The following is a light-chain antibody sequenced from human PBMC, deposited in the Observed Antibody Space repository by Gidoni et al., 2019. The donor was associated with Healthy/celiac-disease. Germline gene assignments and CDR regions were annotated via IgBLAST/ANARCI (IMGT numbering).Light chain of an antibody. CDR3: QQYNNWPPNT. CDR2: GAS. V-gene: IGKV3-15*01. Sequence: EIVMTQSPATLSVSPGERATLACRASQSVSSNLAWYQQKPGQAPRLLIYGASTRATGIPARFIGSGSGTEFTLTISSLQSEDFAVYYCQQYNNWPPNTFGQGTKVEIK. J-gene: IGKJ1*01. CDR1: QSVSSN.